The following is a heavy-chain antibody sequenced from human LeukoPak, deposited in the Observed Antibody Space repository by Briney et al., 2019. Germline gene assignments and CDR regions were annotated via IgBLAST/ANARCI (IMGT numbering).Heavy chain of an antibody. D-gene: IGHD5-18*01. Sequence: GSLRLSCAASGFTFSSYAMSWVRQAPGKGLEWVSAISGSGGSTYYADSVKGRFTISRDNSKNTLYLQMNSLRAEDTAVYYCAKDLYPVDTAMVLRYWGQGTLVTVSS. CDR2: ISGSGGST. CDR1: GFTFSSYA. CDR3: AKDLYPVDTAMVLRY. J-gene: IGHJ4*02. V-gene: IGHV3-23*01.